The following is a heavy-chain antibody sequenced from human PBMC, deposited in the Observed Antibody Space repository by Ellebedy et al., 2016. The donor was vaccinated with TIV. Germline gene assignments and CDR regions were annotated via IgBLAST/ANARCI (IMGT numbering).Heavy chain of an antibody. CDR2: IKQDGSEK. CDR1: GFTFSNYW. D-gene: IGHD1-26*01. CDR3: ARAIGSGSSL. V-gene: IGHV3-7*01. J-gene: IGHJ3*01. Sequence: GESLKISXVVSGFTFSNYWMSWIRQAPGKGPEWVSNIKQDGSEKNYVDSVKGRFTISRDNAKSSLYLEMNSLRVDDTAMYYCARAIGSGSSLWGQGTMVTVSS.